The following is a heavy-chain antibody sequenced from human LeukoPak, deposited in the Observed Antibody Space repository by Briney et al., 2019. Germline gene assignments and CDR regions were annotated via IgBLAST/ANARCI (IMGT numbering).Heavy chain of an antibody. CDR2: MYHSGST. CDR3: ARHGAFYYGLGCSGFDY. CDR1: GYSISSGYY. Sequence: PSETLSLTCAVSGYSISSGYYWGWIRQPPGKGLELLGSMYHSGSTYYNPPLNSRVTISVDTSKNQFSLKLISVTAADTAVYYCARHGAFYYGLGCSGFDYWGQGTLVTVSS. J-gene: IGHJ4*02. V-gene: IGHV4-38-2*01. D-gene: IGHD3-10*01.